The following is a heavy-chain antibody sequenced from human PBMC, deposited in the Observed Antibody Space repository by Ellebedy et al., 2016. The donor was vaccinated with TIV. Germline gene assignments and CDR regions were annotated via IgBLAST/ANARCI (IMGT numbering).Heavy chain of an antibody. Sequence: GESLKISCAASGFTFSTYSMSWVRQAPGKGLEWVSSISSSGGHIYYADSVQGRFTISRDNAKNSLSLQMNSLRGEDTALYYCAKKGPEGSFDFWGLGTLVTVFS. V-gene: IGHV3-21*01. CDR1: GFTFSTYS. CDR2: ISSSGGHI. CDR3: AKKGPEGSFDF. J-gene: IGHJ4*02.